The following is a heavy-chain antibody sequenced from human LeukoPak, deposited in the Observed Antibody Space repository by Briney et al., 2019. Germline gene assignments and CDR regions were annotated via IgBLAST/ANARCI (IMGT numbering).Heavy chain of an antibody. CDR2: INPNSGGT. J-gene: IGHJ5*02. CDR1: GYTFTGYY. V-gene: IGHV1-2*02. D-gene: IGHD5-24*01. CDR3: ARGRGGHNWFDP. Sequence: ASVNVSCKASGYTFTGYYMHWVRQAPGQGLEWMGWINPNSGGTNYAQKFQGRVTMTRDTSISTAYMELSSLRSEDTAVYYCARGRGGHNWFDPWGQGTLVTVSS.